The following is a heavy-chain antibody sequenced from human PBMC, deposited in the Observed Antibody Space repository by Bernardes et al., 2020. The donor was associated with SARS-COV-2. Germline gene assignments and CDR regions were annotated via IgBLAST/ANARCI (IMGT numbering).Heavy chain of an antibody. CDR2: IYYSGST. CDR3: ARQIAGWDDS. J-gene: IGHJ4*02. D-gene: IGHD6-13*01. Sequence: SECLSLTCTVYGGSISSSSYYWGGHLQPPGKGREWIGSIYYSGSTYYNPSIKSRVTISVDTSKNQFSLKLSSVTAADTAVYYCARQIAGWDDSWGQGTLVTVSS. V-gene: IGHV4-39*01. CDR1: GGSISSSSYY.